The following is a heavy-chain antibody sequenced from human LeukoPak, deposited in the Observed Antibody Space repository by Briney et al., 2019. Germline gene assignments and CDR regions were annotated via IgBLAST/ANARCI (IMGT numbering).Heavy chain of an antibody. CDR1: GGSISSDY. J-gene: IGHJ6*03. V-gene: IGHV4-4*07. CDR3: ARGRQTPYYYYYYMDV. D-gene: IGHD4-23*01. CDR2: IYTSGST. Sequence: SETLSLTCTVSGGSISSDYWSWIRQPAGKGLEWIGRIYTSGSTNYNPSLKGRVTISVDTSKNQFSLKLSSVTAADTAVYYCARGRQTPYYYYYYMDVWGKGTTVTVSS.